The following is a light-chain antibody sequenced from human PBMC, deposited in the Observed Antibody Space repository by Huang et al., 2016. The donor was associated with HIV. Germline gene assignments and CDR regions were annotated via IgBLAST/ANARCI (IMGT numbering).Light chain of an antibody. V-gene: IGKV1-5*03. Sequence: DIQMTQSPSTLSASVGDRVTITCRARQSISNYLAWYQQKPGKAPKLLIYKASTLESGVPSRFSGIGSGTEFTLTISSLQPDDFATYYCQQYNSYRTFGQGTKVEIK. J-gene: IGKJ1*01. CDR2: KAS. CDR1: QSISNY. CDR3: QQYNSYRT.